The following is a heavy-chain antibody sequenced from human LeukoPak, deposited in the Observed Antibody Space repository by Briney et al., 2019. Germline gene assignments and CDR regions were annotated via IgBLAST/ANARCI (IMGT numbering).Heavy chain of an antibody. CDR2: ISNSGSYV. Sequence: GGSLRLSCAASGFTFSNYGMHWVRQAPGKGLEWVSCISNSGSYVYYIDSVKGRFTISRDDAQNSLFLQMNSLRAEDTAVYYCARQTQSSGLEYWGQGTPVTVSS. CDR1: GFTFSNYG. V-gene: IGHV3-21*06. J-gene: IGHJ4*02. D-gene: IGHD6-19*01. CDR3: ARQTQSSGLEY.